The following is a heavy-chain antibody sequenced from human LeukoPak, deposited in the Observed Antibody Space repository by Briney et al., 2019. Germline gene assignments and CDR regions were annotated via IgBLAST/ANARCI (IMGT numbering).Heavy chain of an antibody. CDR3: ARQGSSGWPRYYYYGMDV. J-gene: IGHJ6*02. V-gene: IGHV4-59*08. Sequence: SETLSLTCTVSGGSISSYYWSWIRQPPGKGLEWIGYIYYSGSTNYNPSLKSRVTISVDTSKNQSSLKLSSVTAADTAVYYCARQGSSGWPRYYYYGMDVWGQGTTVTVSS. CDR1: GGSISSYY. D-gene: IGHD6-19*01. CDR2: IYYSGST.